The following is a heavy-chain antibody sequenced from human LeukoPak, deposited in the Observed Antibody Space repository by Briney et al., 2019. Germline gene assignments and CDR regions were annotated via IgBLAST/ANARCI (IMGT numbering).Heavy chain of an antibody. CDR1: GFTFSSYW. V-gene: IGHV3-7*01. D-gene: IGHD3-3*01. CDR2: IKQDGSEK. CDR3: ARAHNYDFWSGSYYYYGMDV. Sequence: GGSLRLSCAASGFTFSSYWMSWVRQAPGKGLEWVANIKQDGSEKYYVDSVKGRFTISRDNAKNSLYLQMNSLRAEDTAVYYCARAHNYDFWSGSYYYYGMDVWGRGTTVTVSS. J-gene: IGHJ6*02.